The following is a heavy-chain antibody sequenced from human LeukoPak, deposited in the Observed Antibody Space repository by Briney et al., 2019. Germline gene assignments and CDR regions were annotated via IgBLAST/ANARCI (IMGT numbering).Heavy chain of an antibody. Sequence: GGSLRLSCAASGFTFSSYGMHWVRQAPGGGRGWVAFIRYEGGNKYYAGSVKGRFTISRDNSKNTLYLQMNSLRAEDTAVYYCAKDISGSGEGFDIWGQGTMVTVSS. J-gene: IGHJ3*02. V-gene: IGHV3-30*02. D-gene: IGHD3-10*01. CDR2: IRYEGGNK. CDR1: GFTFSSYG. CDR3: AKDISGSGEGFDI.